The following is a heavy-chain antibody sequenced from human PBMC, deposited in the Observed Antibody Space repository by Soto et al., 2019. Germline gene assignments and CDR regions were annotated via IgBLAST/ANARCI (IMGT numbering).Heavy chain of an antibody. CDR1: GGSITNDY. CDR2: VYTRGNP. V-gene: IGHV4-4*08. J-gene: IGHJ4*02. CDR3: AKHWRIAAAVFHPFDI. Sequence: QVQLQESGPGLVRPSETLSLTCTVSGGSITNDYWSWIRRPPGKGLEWIGFVYTRGNPDYNPSLRSRATISTDTSKNQFSLRLTSVTAADTALYYCAKHWRIAAAVFHPFDIWGRGTLVSVST. D-gene: IGHD6-6*01.